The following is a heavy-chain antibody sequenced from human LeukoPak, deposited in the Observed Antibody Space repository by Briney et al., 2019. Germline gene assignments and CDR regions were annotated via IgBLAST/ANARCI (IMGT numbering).Heavy chain of an antibody. V-gene: IGHV4-34*01. Sequence: SETLSLTCXVYXGSFSGYYWSWIRQPPGKGLEWIGEINHSGSTNYNPSLKSRVTISVDTSKNQFSLKLSSVTAADTAVYYCARGRLVLYYGMDVWGQGTTVTVSS. CDR3: ARGRLVLYYGMDV. D-gene: IGHD2-15*01. CDR1: XGSFSGYY. CDR2: INHSGST. J-gene: IGHJ6*02.